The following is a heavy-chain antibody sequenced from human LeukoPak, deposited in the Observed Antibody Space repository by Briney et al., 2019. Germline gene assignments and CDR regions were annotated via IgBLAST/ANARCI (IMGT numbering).Heavy chain of an antibody. V-gene: IGHV1-3*01. Sequence: ASVKVSCKASGYTFTSYAMHWVRQAPGQRLEWMGWINAGNGNIKYSQKFQGRVTITRDTSASTAYMELSSLRSEDTAVYYCARDFIRRLPIVVVTKPRGGNWFDPWGQGTLVTVSS. CDR2: INAGNGNI. D-gene: IGHD3-22*01. CDR3: ARDFIRRLPIVVVTKPRGGNWFDP. J-gene: IGHJ5*02. CDR1: GYTFTSYA.